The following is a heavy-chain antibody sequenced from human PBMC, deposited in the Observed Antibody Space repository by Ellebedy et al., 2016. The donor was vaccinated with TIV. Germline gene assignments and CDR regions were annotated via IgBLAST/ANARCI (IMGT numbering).Heavy chain of an antibody. Sequence: AASVKVSCKASGYTFTGYYMHWVRQAPGQGLEWMGWINPNSGGTNYAQKFQGRVTMTRDTSISTAYMELSRLRSDDTAVYYCTITYYYGSRADYWGQGTLVTVSS. CDR2: INPNSGGT. D-gene: IGHD3-10*01. CDR3: TITYYYGSRADY. CDR1: GYTFTGYY. V-gene: IGHV1-2*02. J-gene: IGHJ4*02.